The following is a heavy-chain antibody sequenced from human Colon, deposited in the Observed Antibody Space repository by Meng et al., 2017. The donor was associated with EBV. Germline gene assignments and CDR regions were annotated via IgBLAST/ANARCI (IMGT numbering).Heavy chain of an antibody. Sequence: VQLEESGPGLVNPSQTLSLRCTVARGYISSGNPYWSWIRQHPGKVLEYIGYIYYSGSTYYNPSLKSRVIISVDTSKNQFSLRLNSVTAADTAVYYCASLYGDSSVWYLDLWGRGTLVTVSS. CDR2: IYYSGST. V-gene: IGHV4-31*03. CDR3: ASLYGDSSVWYLDL. D-gene: IGHD4-17*01. J-gene: IGHJ2*01. CDR1: RGYISSGNPY.